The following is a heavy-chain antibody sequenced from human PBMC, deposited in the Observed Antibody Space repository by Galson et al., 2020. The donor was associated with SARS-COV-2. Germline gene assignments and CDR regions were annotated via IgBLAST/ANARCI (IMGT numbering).Heavy chain of an antibody. Sequence: QAGGSLRLSCAASGFTFSSYAMHWVRQAPGKGLEWVAVISYDGSNKYYADSVKGRFTISRDNSKNTLYLQMNSLRAEDTAVYYCARPYSGSYYSAFDIWGQGTMVTVSS. D-gene: IGHD1-26*01. CDR2: ISYDGSNK. CDR1: GFTFSSYA. V-gene: IGHV3-30*04. J-gene: IGHJ3*02. CDR3: ARPYSGSYYSAFDI.